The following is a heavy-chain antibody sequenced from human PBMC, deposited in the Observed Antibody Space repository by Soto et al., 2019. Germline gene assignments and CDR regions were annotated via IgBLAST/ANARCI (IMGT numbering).Heavy chain of an antibody. CDR3: ARRRDYFDY. Sequence: QVQLQESGPGLVKPSETLSLTCTVSGGSISSYYWSWIRQPPGKGLEWIGYIYYSGSTNYNPTLKSRVTISVDTSKIQFSLRLSSVTAADTAVYYCARRRDYFDYWGQGTLVTVSS. V-gene: IGHV4-59*08. CDR1: GGSISSYY. CDR2: IYYSGST. J-gene: IGHJ4*02.